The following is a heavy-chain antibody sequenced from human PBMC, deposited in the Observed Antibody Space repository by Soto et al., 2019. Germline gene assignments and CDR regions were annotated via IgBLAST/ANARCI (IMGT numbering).Heavy chain of an antibody. J-gene: IGHJ4*02. CDR1: GFTFSDYY. CDR2: ISSRGSPI. CDR3: ARDFGTGQWLVPGF. V-gene: IGHV3-11*01. Sequence: QVQLVESGGGLVKPGGSLRLSCAASGFTFSDYYMSWIRQAPGKGLEWVSYISSRGSPIYYADSVKGRFPISRDNAKNSLYLQMNSLRAEDTAVYYCARDFGTGQWLVPGFWGQGTLVTVSS. D-gene: IGHD6-19*01.